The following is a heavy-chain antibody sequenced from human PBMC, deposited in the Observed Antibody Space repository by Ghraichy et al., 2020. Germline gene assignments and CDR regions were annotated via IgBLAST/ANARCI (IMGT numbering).Heavy chain of an antibody. J-gene: IGHJ4*02. Sequence: GGSLRLSCAASGFTFTRYAMSWVRQAPGKGLEWVSAISGGGDSTNYADSVKGRFTISRDNSINTLYLGMNSLRVEDTATYYCSKKKDSSGYFNDWGQGTLVTVSS. D-gene: IGHD3-22*01. CDR3: SKKKDSSGYFND. CDR1: GFTFTRYA. V-gene: IGHV3-23*01. CDR2: ISGGGDST.